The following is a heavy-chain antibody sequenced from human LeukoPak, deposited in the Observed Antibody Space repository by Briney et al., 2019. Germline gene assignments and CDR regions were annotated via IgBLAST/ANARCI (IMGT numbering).Heavy chain of an antibody. CDR1: GGSISSYY. D-gene: IGHD3/OR15-3a*01. CDR2: IYYSGST. Sequence: PSETLSLTCTVSGGSISSYYWSWVRQPPGKGLEWIGHIYYSGSTNYNPSLKSRVSISVDTSKNQFSLKLSSVTGADTAVYYCAREVRRWTGYALYYFDYWGQGTLVTVSS. V-gene: IGHV4-59*01. J-gene: IGHJ4*02. CDR3: AREVRRWTGYALYYFDY.